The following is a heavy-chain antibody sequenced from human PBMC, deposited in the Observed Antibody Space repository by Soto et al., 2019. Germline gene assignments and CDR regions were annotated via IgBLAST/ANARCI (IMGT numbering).Heavy chain of an antibody. V-gene: IGHV1-2*04. Sequence: ASVKVSCKASGYTFTGYYMHWVRQAPGQGLEWMGWINPNSGGTNYAQKFQGWVTMTRDTSISTAYMELSRLRSDDTAVYYCARALYGSGSYDPGTYWYFDLWGRGTLVTVSS. CDR1: GYTFTGYY. J-gene: IGHJ2*01. CDR3: ARALYGSGSYDPGTYWYFDL. D-gene: IGHD3-10*01. CDR2: INPNSGGT.